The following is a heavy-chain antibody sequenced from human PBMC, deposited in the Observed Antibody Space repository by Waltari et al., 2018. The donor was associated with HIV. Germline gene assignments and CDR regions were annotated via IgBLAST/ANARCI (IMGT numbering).Heavy chain of an antibody. V-gene: IGHV3-15*01. J-gene: IGHJ4*02. CDR3: TTIQFYYVFEC. Sequence: EVQLVESGGGLGKPGGSLRLSCVVYGLTFSHAWMCWVRQAPGKGVEWVGRIKNKTYGGTVDYAAPVTGRCTISRDDSQSTLYLEINSLKTEDTAVYYCTTIQFYYVFECWGQGTLVTVSS. D-gene: IGHD3-10*02. CDR1: GLTFSHAW. CDR2: IKNKTYGGTV.